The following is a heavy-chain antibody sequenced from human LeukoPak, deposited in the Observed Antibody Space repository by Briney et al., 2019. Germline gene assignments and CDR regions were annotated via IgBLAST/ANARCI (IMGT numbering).Heavy chain of an antibody. CDR1: GGSISSYH. J-gene: IGHJ6*03. CDR3: ARESPDYDYVWGSYRYYYYYYMDV. V-gene: IGHV4-59*12. D-gene: IGHD3-16*02. CDR2: ISYSGYT. Sequence: SETLSLTCSVSGGSISSYHWSWIRQPPGKGLEWIGYISYSGYTNYNPSLQSRVTISLDRSKNQFSLKQSSVTAAGTAVYYCARESPDYDYVWGSYRYYYYYYMDVWGKGTTVTISS.